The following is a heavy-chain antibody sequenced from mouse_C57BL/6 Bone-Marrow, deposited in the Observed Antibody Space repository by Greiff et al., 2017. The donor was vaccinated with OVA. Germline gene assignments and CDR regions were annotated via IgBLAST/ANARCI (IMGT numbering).Heavy chain of an antibody. D-gene: IGHD1-1*01. CDR2: IYPRSGNT. J-gene: IGHJ3*01. Sequence: QVQLKQSGAELARPGASVKLSCKASGYTFTSYGISWVKQRTGQGLEWIGEIYPRSGNTYYNEKFKGKATLTADKSSRTAYMELRSLTSEDSAVYFCADYYGTPFAYWGQGTLVTVSA. CDR3: ADYYGTPFAY. CDR1: GYTFTSYG. V-gene: IGHV1-81*01.